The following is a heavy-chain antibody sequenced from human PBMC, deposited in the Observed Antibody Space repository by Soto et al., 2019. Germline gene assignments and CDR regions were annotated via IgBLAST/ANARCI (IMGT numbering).Heavy chain of an antibody. J-gene: IGHJ6*02. CDR2: ITTTSSTM. CDR1: GFIFSDYS. Sequence: GGSLRLSCTPSGFIFSDYSMNWVRQAPGKGLEWISYITTTSSTMYYADSVKGRFTISRDNAKNSLYLQMNSLRDEDTAVYYCARDSSGRQYYGMDVWAQGTTVTVSS. V-gene: IGHV3-48*02. D-gene: IGHD3-22*01. CDR3: ARDSSGRQYYGMDV.